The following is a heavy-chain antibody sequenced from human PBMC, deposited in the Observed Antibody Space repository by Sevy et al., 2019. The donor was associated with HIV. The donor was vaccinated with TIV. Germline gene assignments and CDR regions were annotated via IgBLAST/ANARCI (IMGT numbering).Heavy chain of an antibody. Sequence: ASVKVSCKASGYTFTSYGISWVRQAPGQGLEWMGWISAYNGNTNYAQKLQGRVTMTTDTSTSTAYMELRSQRSDDTAVYYCIFAALDYYYYMDVWGKGTTVTVSS. V-gene: IGHV1-18*04. CDR3: IFAALDYYYYMDV. CDR1: GYTFTSYG. CDR2: ISAYNGNT. J-gene: IGHJ6*03. D-gene: IGHD2-15*01.